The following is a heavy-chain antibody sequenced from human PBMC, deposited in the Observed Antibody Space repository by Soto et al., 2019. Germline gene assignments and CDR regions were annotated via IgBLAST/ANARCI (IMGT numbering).Heavy chain of an antibody. CDR1: GYTFTSYG. Sequence: QVQLVQSGAEVKKPGASVKVSCKPSGYTFTSYGITWVRQAPGQGLEGMGWISAYNGNTNYAQKFQGRVTMTTDTSTRTAYMELRSLGSDDTAVYYCASGWFGEFVYQFDYWGQGTLVTVSS. CDR2: ISAYNGNT. V-gene: IGHV1-18*01. D-gene: IGHD3-10*01. J-gene: IGHJ4*02. CDR3: ASGWFGEFVYQFDY.